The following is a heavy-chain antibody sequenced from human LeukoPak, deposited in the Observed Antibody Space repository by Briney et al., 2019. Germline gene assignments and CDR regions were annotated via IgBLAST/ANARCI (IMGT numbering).Heavy chain of an antibody. CDR2: IYYSGST. D-gene: IGHD3-16*02. V-gene: IGHV4-31*03. CDR3: ARGRYLPLYFDF. J-gene: IGHJ4*02. Sequence: PSETLPLTCTVSGGSISSGGYYWSWIRQHPGKGLEWIGYIYYSGSTNYNPSLKSRVTISVDTSKNQFSLKLSSVTAADTAVYYCARGRYLPLYFDFWGQGTLVTVSS. CDR1: GGSISSGGYY.